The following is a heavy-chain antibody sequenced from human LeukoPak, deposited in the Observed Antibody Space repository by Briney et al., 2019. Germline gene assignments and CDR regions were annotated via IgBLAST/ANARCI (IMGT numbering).Heavy chain of an antibody. CDR2: VNGNSGAT. J-gene: IGHJ4*02. Sequence: GASVKVSCMASGYTFTDYYMHGVRQAPGQGLEGMGGVNGNSGATLYAQKFQGRVTMSRDPSITTAYLELRGLRSDDTAVYYCASPQRGSGSYYSDYWGQGTLITVSS. D-gene: IGHD3-10*01. CDR1: GYTFTDYY. V-gene: IGHV1-2*02. CDR3: ASPQRGSGSYYSDY.